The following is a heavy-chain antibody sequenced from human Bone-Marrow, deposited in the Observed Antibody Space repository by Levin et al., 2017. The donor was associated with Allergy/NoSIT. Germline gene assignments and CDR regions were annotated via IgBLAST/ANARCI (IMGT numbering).Heavy chain of an antibody. J-gene: IGHJ4*02. CDR3: ARGLHPPSVAGASDYFDY. D-gene: IGHD6-19*01. CDR1: GGTFSSYA. Sequence: ASVKVSCKASGGTFSSYAISWVRQAPGQGLEWMGGIIPIFGTANYAQKFQGRVTITADKSTSTAYMELSSLRSEDTAVYYCARGLHPPSVAGASDYFDYWGQGTLVTVSS. CDR2: IIPIFGTA. V-gene: IGHV1-69*06.